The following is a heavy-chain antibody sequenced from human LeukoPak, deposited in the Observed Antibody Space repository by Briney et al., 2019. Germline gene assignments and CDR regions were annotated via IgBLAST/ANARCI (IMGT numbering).Heavy chain of an antibody. J-gene: IGHJ3*02. CDR3: ARAVAALDDAFDI. V-gene: IGHV1-2*02. D-gene: IGHD6-19*01. CDR1: GYTFTGYY. Sequence: ASVKVSCKASGYTFTGYYIHWVRQAPGQGLEWMGWINPNSGGTNYAQKFQGRVTMTRDTSISTAYMELSRLRSDDTAVYYCARAVAALDDAFDIWGQGTMVTVSS. CDR2: INPNSGGT.